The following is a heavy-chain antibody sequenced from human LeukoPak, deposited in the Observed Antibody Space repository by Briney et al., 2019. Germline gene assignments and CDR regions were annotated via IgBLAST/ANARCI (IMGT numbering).Heavy chain of an antibody. J-gene: IGHJ6*02. CDR2: IYPGDSDT. V-gene: IGHV5-51*01. CDR1: GYSFATYW. Sequence: GESLKISCKGSGYSFATYWIGWVRQMPGKGLEWMGLIYPGDSDTRYGPSFQGQVTISADRSISTAYLQWNSLKASDTAIYYCARPHSLYGMDVWGQGTTVTVSS. CDR3: ARPHSLYGMDV.